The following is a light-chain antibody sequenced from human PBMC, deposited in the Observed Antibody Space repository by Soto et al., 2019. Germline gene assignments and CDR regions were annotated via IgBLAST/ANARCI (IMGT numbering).Light chain of an antibody. V-gene: IGKV1-5*03. Sequence: IQMTESPSTLSASVGDRVTIHCRASQTISNWLAWYQQKPGKAPKLLIYKASTLESGVPSRFSGSGSGTEFTLTISSLQPDDFATYYCQHYNSYSEAFGQGTKVDIK. J-gene: IGKJ1*01. CDR2: KAS. CDR3: QHYNSYSEA. CDR1: QTISNW.